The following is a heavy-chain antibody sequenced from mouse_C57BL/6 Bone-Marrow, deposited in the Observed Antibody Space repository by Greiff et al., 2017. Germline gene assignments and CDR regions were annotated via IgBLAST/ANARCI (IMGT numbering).Heavy chain of an antibody. Sequence: EVQLQQSGPELVKPGDSVKISCKASGYSFTGYFMNWVMQSHGKSLEWIGRINPYNGDTFYNQKFKGKATLTVDKSSSTAHMEIRSLTSEDSAVYYCARGYYGSSSYYFDYWGQGTTLTVSS. CDR1: GYSFTGYF. V-gene: IGHV1-20*01. CDR2: INPYNGDT. CDR3: ARGYYGSSSYYFDY. J-gene: IGHJ2*01. D-gene: IGHD1-1*01.